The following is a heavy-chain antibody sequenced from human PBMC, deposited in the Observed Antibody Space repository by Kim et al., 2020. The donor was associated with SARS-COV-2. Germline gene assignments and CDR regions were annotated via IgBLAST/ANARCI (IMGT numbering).Heavy chain of an antibody. CDR1: EFTFSTYA. CDR3: AKDLGPPGRLRGVRGRNYFDY. CDR2: ISDDGSNT. V-gene: IGHV3-23*01. D-gene: IGHD3-10*01. J-gene: IGHJ4*02. Sequence: GSLRLSFAVSEFTFSTYAMTWVRQAPGKGLEWVSSISDDGSNTYYAASVKGRFTISRDNSKNTLFLQMNNLRAEDTALYFCAKDLGPPGRLRGVRGRNYFDYWGQGTLVTVSS.